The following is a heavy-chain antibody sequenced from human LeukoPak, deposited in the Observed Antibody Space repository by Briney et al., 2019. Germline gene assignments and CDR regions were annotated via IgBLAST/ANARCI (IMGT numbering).Heavy chain of an antibody. J-gene: IGHJ6*02. Sequence: SETLSLTCTVSGGSISSYYWSWIRQPAGEGLEWIGRIYTSGSTNYNPSLKSRVTMSVDTSKNQFSLKLSSVTAADTAVYYCARGTYYYDSSGYFNYYYGMDVWGQGTTVTVSS. CDR3: ARGTYYYDSSGYFNYYYGMDV. V-gene: IGHV4-4*07. CDR1: GGSISSYY. D-gene: IGHD3-22*01. CDR2: IYTSGST.